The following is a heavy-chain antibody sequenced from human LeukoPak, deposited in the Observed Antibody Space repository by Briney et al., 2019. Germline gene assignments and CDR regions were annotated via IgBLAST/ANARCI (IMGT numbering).Heavy chain of an antibody. CDR2: ISGSDAGT. Sequence: GGSLRLSCAASGFTFSSYAMSWVRQLPGKGLEWVSAISGSDAGTYYADSVKGRFTISRDNSENTLYLQMNRLRAEDTAVYYCAKGSRGSCSRTYCYPFDYWGQGTLVTVSS. CDR1: GFTFSSYA. V-gene: IGHV3-23*01. CDR3: AKGSRGSCSRTYCYPFDY. J-gene: IGHJ4*02. D-gene: IGHD2-2*01.